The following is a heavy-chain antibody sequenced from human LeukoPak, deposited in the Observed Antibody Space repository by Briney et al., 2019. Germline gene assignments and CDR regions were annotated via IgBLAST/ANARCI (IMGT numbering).Heavy chain of an antibody. CDR3: ARDGGGGSGSYARYLDS. V-gene: IGHV4-31*03. J-gene: IGHJ4*02. CDR2: IYHSGSA. D-gene: IGHD3-10*01. Sequence: NPSQTLSLTCTVSGDSIGSGVYYWSWIRQHPGKGLEWIGYIYHSGSAYYNPSLKRRVTISVDTSKNQFSLKLSSVTAADTAVYYCARDGGGGSGSYARYLDSWGQGTLVTVSS. CDR1: GDSIGSGVYY.